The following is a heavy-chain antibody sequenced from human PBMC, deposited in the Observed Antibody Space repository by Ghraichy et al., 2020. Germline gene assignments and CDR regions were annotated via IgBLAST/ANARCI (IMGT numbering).Heavy chain of an antibody. CDR3: ARSPYSSSCYGPDH. CDR2: IGSTGRII. D-gene: IGHD2-2*01. CDR1: GFTFSSYS. V-gene: IGHV3-48*02. Sequence: GGSLRLSCVASGFTFSSYSMHWVRQAPGKGLEWVSYIGSTGRIIHYADSVKGRFIVSRDSATNSLYLQMNILRDDDTAVYYCARSPYSSSCYGPDHWGQG. J-gene: IGHJ4*02.